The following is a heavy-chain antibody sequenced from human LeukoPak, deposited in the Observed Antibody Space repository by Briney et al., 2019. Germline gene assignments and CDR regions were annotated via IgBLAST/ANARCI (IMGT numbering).Heavy chain of an antibody. CDR2: ISSSGSTI. D-gene: IGHD1-26*01. Sequence: GGSLRLSCAASGFTSSSYEMNWVRQAPGKGLEWVSYISSSGSTIYYADSVKGRFTISRDNARNSLYLQMNSLRAEDTAVYYCAREKVGAILWGQGTLVTVSS. CDR1: GFTSSSYE. J-gene: IGHJ4*02. V-gene: IGHV3-48*03. CDR3: AREKVGAIL.